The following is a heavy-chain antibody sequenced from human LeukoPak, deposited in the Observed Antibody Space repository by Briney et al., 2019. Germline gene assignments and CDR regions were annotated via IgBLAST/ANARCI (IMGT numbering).Heavy chain of an antibody. J-gene: IGHJ5*02. D-gene: IGHD6-13*01. CDR3: ARAYSSSWYYNWFDP. CDR2: IYYSGST. V-gene: IGHV4-39*07. Sequence: SSETLSLTCTVSGGSISSSSYYWGWIRQPPGKGLEWIGSIYYSGSTYYNPSLKSRVTISVDTSKNQFSLKLRSVTAADTAMYYCARAYSSSWYYNWFDPWGQGTLVTVSS. CDR1: GGSISSSSYY.